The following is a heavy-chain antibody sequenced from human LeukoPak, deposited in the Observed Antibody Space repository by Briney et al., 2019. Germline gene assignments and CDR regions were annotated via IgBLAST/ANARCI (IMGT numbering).Heavy chain of an antibody. Sequence: PSETLSLTCTVSGGSISSSSYYWGWLRQPPGTGLEWIGSIYYSGTTYYNPSLKSRVTISVDTSKNQFSLKLSSVTAADTAVYYCATPHLPPTIYPLAVAETNDYWGQGTLVTVSS. J-gene: IGHJ4*02. D-gene: IGHD6-19*01. CDR1: GGSISSSSYY. CDR3: ATPHLPPTIYPLAVAETNDY. V-gene: IGHV4-39*07. CDR2: IYYSGTT.